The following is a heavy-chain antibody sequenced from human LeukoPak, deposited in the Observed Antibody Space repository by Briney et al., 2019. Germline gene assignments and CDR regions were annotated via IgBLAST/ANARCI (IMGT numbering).Heavy chain of an antibody. CDR1: GFTFNDYS. CDR2: ISGNSNYI. J-gene: IGHJ4*02. V-gene: IGHV3-21*01. Sequence: NPGGSLGLSCAASGFTFNDYSMNWVRQAPGKGLEWVSSISGNSNYIYYADSVKGRFTISRDNAKNSLYLHLNSLRGEDTAVYYCARDESGRRFDYWGQGTLVTVSS. D-gene: IGHD1-26*01. CDR3: ARDESGRRFDY.